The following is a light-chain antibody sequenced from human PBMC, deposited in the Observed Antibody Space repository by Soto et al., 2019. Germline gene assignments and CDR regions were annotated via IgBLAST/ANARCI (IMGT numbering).Light chain of an antibody. J-gene: IGKJ2*01. CDR1: ETVRSNY. CDR3: HHYGYGADT. Sequence: TQSPSTLSVSVGDRATLSCRASETVRSNYLAWYQQQPGQAPRLLIFDASTRATGIPDRFSGSGSGTEFSLTISRLEAEYSAVYFCHHYGYGADTFGQGTKLEI. CDR2: DAS. V-gene: IGKV3-20*01.